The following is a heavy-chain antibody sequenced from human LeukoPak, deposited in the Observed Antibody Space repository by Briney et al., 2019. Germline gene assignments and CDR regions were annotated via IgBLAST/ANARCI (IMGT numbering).Heavy chain of an antibody. D-gene: IGHD1-20*01. CDR3: ARRGNWNYNYMDV. V-gene: IGHV4-59*01. Sequence: SETLSLTCAVYGGTFSGYYWSWIRQPPGKGLEWIGYIYYSGSTNYNPSLKSRVTISVDTSKNQFSLKLSSVTAADTAVYYCARRGNWNYNYMDVWGKGTTVTVSS. CDR1: GGTFSGYY. J-gene: IGHJ6*03. CDR2: IYYSGST.